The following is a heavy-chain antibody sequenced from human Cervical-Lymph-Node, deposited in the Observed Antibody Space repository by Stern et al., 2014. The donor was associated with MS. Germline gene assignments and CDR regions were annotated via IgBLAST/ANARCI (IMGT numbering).Heavy chain of an antibody. V-gene: IGHV3-11*01. J-gene: IGHJ4*02. CDR3: ASEKCTSASCYIS. CDR1: GFTFSADF. D-gene: IGHD2-2*02. Sequence: MQLVESGGGLVKPGGSLRLSCAASGFTFSADFMTWIRQAPGKGLEWVSYISSSGSTVHYADSVKGRFTISRDNANNSLSLQMNSLRAEDTAVYYCASEKCTSASCYISWGQGALVTVSS. CDR2: ISSSGSTV.